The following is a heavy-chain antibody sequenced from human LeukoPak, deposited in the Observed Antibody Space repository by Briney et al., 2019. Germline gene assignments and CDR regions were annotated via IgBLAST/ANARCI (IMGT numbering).Heavy chain of an antibody. CDR2: ISSSSSYI. Sequence: GGSLRLSCAASGFTFNNYAMSWVRQAPGKGLEWVSSISSSSSYIYYADSVKGRFTISRDNAKNSLYLQMNSLRAADTAVYYCASDIGITMVRGVIGYSDYWGQGTLVTVSS. V-gene: IGHV3-21*01. J-gene: IGHJ4*02. CDR3: ASDIGITMVRGVIGYSDY. D-gene: IGHD3-10*01. CDR1: GFTFNNYA.